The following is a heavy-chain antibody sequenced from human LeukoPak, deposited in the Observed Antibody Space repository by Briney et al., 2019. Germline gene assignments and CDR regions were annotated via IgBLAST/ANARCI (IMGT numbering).Heavy chain of an antibody. V-gene: IGHV2-5*01. CDR3: AHRDYTYYYYGMDV. CDR1: GFSLSTSGVG. D-gene: IGHD4-11*01. Sequence: ASGPTLVNPTQTLTLTCTFSGFSLSTSGVGVGWIRQPPGKALEWLALIYWNDDKRYNPSLKSRLTITKDTSKNQVVLTMTNMDPVDTATYYCAHRDYTYYYYGMDVWGQGTTVTVSS. J-gene: IGHJ6*02. CDR2: IYWNDDK.